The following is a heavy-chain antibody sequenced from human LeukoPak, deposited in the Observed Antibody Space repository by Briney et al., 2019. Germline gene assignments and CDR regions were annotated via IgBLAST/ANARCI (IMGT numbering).Heavy chain of an antibody. J-gene: IGHJ3*02. Sequence: GASVKVSCKASGYTFTSYAMNWVRQAPGQGLEWMGWINTNTGNPTYAQGFTGRFVFSLDTSVSTAYLQISSLKAEDTAVYYCARGPPGSTVTTPWYQLSWAFGDIWGQGTMVTVSS. V-gene: IGHV7-4-1*02. CDR3: ARGPPGSTVTTPWYQLSWAFGDI. CDR2: INTNTGNP. D-gene: IGHD4-17*01. CDR1: GYTFTSYA.